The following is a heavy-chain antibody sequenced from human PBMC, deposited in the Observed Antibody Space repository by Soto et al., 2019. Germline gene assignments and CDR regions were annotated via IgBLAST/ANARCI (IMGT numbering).Heavy chain of an antibody. Sequence: SVRVSCKASGGTFSSYAISWVRHAPGQGLEWMGGIIPIFGTANYAQKFQGRVTITADESTSTAYMELSSLRSEDTAVYYCARNRNYYYYGMDVWGQGTKVTVS. V-gene: IGHV1-69*13. CDR3: ARNRNYYYYGMDV. CDR2: IIPIFGTA. J-gene: IGHJ6*02. CDR1: GGTFSSYA.